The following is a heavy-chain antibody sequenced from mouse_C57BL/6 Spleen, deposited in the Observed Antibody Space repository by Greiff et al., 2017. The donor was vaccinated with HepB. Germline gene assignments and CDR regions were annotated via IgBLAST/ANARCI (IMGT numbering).Heavy chain of an antibody. CDR3: ARTARIKY. CDR1: GYSITSGYG. D-gene: IGHD1-2*01. CDR2: ISYSGST. V-gene: IGHV3-2*02. Sequence: VQLKESGPGLVKPSQSLSLTCTVTGYSITSGYGWNWIRQFPGNKLEWMGYISYSGSTNYNPSLKSRISITRDTSENQFFLQVNSVTTEDTATYYAARTARIKYWGQGTTLTVSS. J-gene: IGHJ2*01.